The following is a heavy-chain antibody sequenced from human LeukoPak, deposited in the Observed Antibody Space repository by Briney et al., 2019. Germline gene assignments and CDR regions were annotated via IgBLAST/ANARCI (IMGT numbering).Heavy chain of an antibody. D-gene: IGHD6-13*01. Sequence: GGSLRLSCAASGFTFSSYGMHWVRQAPGKGLEWVAVISYDGSNKYYADSVKGRFTISRDNSKNTLYLQMNSLRAEDTAVYCCAKEDSSSWYLSFDIWGQGTMVTVAS. V-gene: IGHV3-30*18. CDR3: AKEDSSSWYLSFDI. CDR1: GFTFSSYG. CDR2: ISYDGSNK. J-gene: IGHJ3*02.